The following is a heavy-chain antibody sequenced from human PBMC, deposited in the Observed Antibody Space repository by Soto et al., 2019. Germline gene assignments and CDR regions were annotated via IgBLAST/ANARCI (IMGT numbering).Heavy chain of an antibody. D-gene: IGHD3-16*02. CDR3: ARDYSDIWGSYRSDSYFDY. CDR2: INAGNGNT. J-gene: IGHJ4*02. V-gene: IGHV1-3*01. Sequence: ASVKVSCKASGYTFTSYAMHWVRQAPGQRLEWMGWINAGNGNTKYSQKFQGRVTITRDTSASTAYMELSSLRSEDTAVYYCARDYSDIWGSYRSDSYFDYWGQGTLVTVSS. CDR1: GYTFTSYA.